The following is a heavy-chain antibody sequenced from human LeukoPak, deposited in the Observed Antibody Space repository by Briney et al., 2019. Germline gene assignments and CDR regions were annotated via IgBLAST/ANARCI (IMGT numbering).Heavy chain of an antibody. V-gene: IGHV1-8*01. CDR1: GYTFTSYD. J-gene: IGHJ4*02. CDR3: ARGPSADGGYFDWFRWPEQYFDY. Sequence: ASVKVSCKASGYTFTSYDINWVRQATGQGLEWMGWMNPNSGNTSYAQKFQGRVTMTRNTSISTAYMELSSLRSEDTAVYYCARGPSADGGYFDWFRWPEQYFDYWGKGTVVSVSS. D-gene: IGHD3-9*01. CDR2: MNPNSGNT.